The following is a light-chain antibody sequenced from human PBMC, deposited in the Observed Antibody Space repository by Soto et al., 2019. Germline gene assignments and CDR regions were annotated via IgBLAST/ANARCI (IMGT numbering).Light chain of an antibody. CDR2: SNI. CDR3: AAWDDSLNGRV. J-gene: IGLJ3*02. CDR1: SSNIGSNT. V-gene: IGLV1-44*01. Sequence: QSVLTQPPSASGTPGQRVTISCSGSSSNIGSNTVNWYQQLPGTAPKLLIYSNIQRPSGVPDRFSGSKSGTSASLAISGLQSEDEADYYCAAWDDSLNGRVFGGGTKVPVL.